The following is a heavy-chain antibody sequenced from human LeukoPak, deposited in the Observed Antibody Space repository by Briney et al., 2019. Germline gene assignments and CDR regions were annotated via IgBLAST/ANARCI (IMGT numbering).Heavy chain of an antibody. CDR2: INHSGST. V-gene: IGHV4-34*01. Sequence: PSETLSLTCAVYGGSFSGYYWSWIRQPPGKGLEWIGEINHSGSTNYNPSLKSRVTISVDTSKNQFSLKLSSVTAADTAVYYCARAARYYTNGVCDGWLDYWGQGTLVTVSS. D-gene: IGHD2-8*01. J-gene: IGHJ4*02. CDR3: ARAARYYTNGVCDGWLDY. CDR1: GGSFSGYY.